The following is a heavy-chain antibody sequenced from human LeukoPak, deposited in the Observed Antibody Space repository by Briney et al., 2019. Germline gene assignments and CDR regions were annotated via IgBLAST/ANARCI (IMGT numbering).Heavy chain of an antibody. CDR2: IYYSGST. D-gene: IGHD3-3*01. CDR1: GGSISSGDYY. J-gene: IGHJ5*02. Sequence: SETLSLTCTVSGGSISSGDYYWSWIRQPPGKGLEWIGYIYYSGSTYYNPSLKSRVTISVDTPKNQFSLKLSSVTAADTAVYYCARVRGLVMWFDPWGQGTLVTVSS. CDR3: ARVRGLVMWFDP. V-gene: IGHV4-30-4*01.